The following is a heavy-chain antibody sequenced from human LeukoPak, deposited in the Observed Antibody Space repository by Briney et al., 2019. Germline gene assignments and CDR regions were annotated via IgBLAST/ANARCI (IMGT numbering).Heavy chain of an antibody. V-gene: IGHV4-34*01. D-gene: IGHD3-3*01. J-gene: IGHJ6*02. Sequence: PSETLSLTCAVHGGTFSGYHWSWIRQSPGKGLEWIGEINYSGSTTNYNPSLKSRLTISIDTSKNQLSLKLSSVTAADTAVYYCTRSGLTSMREYARSDYYYYGMDVWGQGTAVTVSS. CDR2: INYSGSTT. CDR3: TRSGLTSMREYARSDYYYYGMDV. CDR1: GGTFSGYH.